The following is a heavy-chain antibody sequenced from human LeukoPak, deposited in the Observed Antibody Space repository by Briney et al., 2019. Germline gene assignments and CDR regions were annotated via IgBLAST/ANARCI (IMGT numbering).Heavy chain of an antibody. CDR1: GYSFTTYW. CDR2: IDPSDSYT. J-gene: IGHJ3*02. CDR3: ARCQLPDAFDI. D-gene: IGHD2-2*01. V-gene: IGHV5-10-1*01. Sequence: GESLKISCKASGYSFTTYWISWVRQMPGKGLEWMGRIDPSDSYTNYSPSFQGHVTISADKSISTAYLQWSSLKASDTAIYYCARCQLPDAFDIWGQGTMVTVSS.